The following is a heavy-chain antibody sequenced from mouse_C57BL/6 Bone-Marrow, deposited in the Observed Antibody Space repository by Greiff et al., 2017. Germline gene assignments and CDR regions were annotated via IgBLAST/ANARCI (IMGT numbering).Heavy chain of an antibody. CDR2: FYPGSGSI. Sequence: VKLQESGAELVKPGASVKLSCKASGYTFTEYTIHWVKQRSGQGLEWIGWFYPGSGSIKYNEKFKDKATLTADKSSSTVYMELSRLTSEDSAVYFCARHEEESSKGDYAMDYWGQGTSVTVSS. D-gene: IGHD1-1*01. CDR3: ARHEEESSKGDYAMDY. CDR1: GYTFTEYT. J-gene: IGHJ4*01. V-gene: IGHV1-62-2*01.